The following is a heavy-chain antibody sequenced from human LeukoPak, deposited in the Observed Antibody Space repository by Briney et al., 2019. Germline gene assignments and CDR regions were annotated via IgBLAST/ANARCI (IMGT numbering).Heavy chain of an antibody. D-gene: IGHD1-20*01. CDR3: ALGITGTNFDY. CDR2: MNPNSGNT. V-gene: IGHV1-8*01. Sequence: ASVKVSCKASGYTFTNFDINWVRQATGQGLEWMGWMNPNSGNTGYAQKFQGRVTITRNTSISTAYMELSSLRSEDTAVYYCALGITGTNFDYWGQGTLVTVSS. CDR1: GYTFTNFD. J-gene: IGHJ4*02.